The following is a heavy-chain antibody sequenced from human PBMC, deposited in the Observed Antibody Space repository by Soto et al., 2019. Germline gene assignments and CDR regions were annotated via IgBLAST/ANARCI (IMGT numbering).Heavy chain of an antibody. J-gene: IGHJ4*02. CDR1: GFAFSTYY. CDR3: ARDPFVEFYSSDF. D-gene: IGHD2-15*01. Sequence: QVQLVQGGAELKRTGASMKLSCQASGFAFSTYYFHWLRRAPGRGLEWIGWISGYNGNTKYAENFQQRVTIRSDAAATTVSVELFGLRSEDTAIYFCARDPFVEFYSSDFWGQGTLVTVSA. V-gene: IGHV1-3*01. CDR2: ISGYNGNT.